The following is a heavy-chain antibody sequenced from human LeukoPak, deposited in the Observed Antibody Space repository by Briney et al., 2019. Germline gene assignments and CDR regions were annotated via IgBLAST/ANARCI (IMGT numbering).Heavy chain of an antibody. D-gene: IGHD2-2*01. CDR1: GGSISSGGYY. J-gene: IGHJ4*02. CDR3: ARAPREGYCSSTSCLYFDY. Sequence: SQTLSLTCTVSGGSISSGGYYWSWIRQHPGKGLEWIGYIYYSGSTYYNPSLKSRVTISVDTSKNQFSLKLSSVTAADTAVYYCARAPREGYCSSTSCLYFDYWGQGTLSPSPQ. CDR2: IYYSGST. V-gene: IGHV4-31*03.